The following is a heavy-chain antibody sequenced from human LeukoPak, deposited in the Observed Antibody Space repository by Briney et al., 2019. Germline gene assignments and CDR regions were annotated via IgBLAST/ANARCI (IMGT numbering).Heavy chain of an antibody. D-gene: IGHD2-15*01. CDR3: ARDLGSLGYCSGGSCYPPYYYYYMDV. CDR2: IIPILGIA. J-gene: IGHJ6*03. Sequence: GASVKVSCKASGGTFSSYTISWVRQAPGQGLEWMGRIIPILGIANYAQKFQGRVTITADKSTSTAYMELSSLRSEDTAVYYCARDLGSLGYCSGGSCYPPYYYYYMDVWGKGTTVTVSS. CDR1: GGTFSSYT. V-gene: IGHV1-69*04.